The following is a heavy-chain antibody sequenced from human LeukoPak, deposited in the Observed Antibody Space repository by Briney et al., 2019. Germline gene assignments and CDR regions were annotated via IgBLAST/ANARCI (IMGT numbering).Heavy chain of an antibody. CDR3: AKMTGHIVVVPAANFDY. Sequence: GGSLRLSCAASGFTFSSYAMSWVRQAPGKGLEWVSAISGSGGSTYYADSVKGRFTISRDNSKNTLYLQMNSLRAEDTAVYYCAKMTGHIVVVPAANFDYWGHGTLVTVSS. V-gene: IGHV3-23*01. D-gene: IGHD2-2*01. J-gene: IGHJ4*01. CDR2: ISGSGGST. CDR1: GFTFSSYA.